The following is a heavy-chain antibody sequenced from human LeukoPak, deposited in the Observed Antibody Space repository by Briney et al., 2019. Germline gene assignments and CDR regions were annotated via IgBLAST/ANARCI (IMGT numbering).Heavy chain of an antibody. J-gene: IGHJ4*02. D-gene: IGHD3-9*01. CDR3: AKWGDYDILTGYYVSDF. CDR1: GFIFRDYA. CDR2: ITGSGDTT. V-gene: IGHV3-23*01. Sequence: VGSLRLSCAPSGFIFRDYAMSWGREAPGKGLESVSAITGSGDTTYYADSVKGRFTISRDNSKNPVYVEMNTLRAEDTAVYYCAKWGDYDILTGYYVSDFWGQGTLVTVSS.